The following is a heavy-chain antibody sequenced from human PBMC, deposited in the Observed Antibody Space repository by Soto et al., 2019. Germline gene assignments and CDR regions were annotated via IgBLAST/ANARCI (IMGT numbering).Heavy chain of an antibody. V-gene: IGHV3-15*01. CDR2: IKSKTDGGTT. J-gene: IGHJ4*02. D-gene: IGHD3-16*01. CDR3: TTAPFYDYVWGSSY. Sequence: EVQLVESGGGLVKPGGSLRLSCVASGFTFTNAWMSWVRQAPGKGLEWVGRIKSKTDGGTTDYAAPVKGRFTISRDDSKNTLYLQMNSLKTEDTAVYYCTTAPFYDYVWGSSYWGQGTLVTVSS. CDR1: GFTFTNAW.